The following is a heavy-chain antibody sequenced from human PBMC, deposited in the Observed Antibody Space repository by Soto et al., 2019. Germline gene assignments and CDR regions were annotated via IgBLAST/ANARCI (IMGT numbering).Heavy chain of an antibody. CDR2: VHFSGST. Sequence: SETLSLTCDVSGASISENHCSWIRQAPGKGLEWVGYVHFSGSTTYNPSLAPRLNISFDMSKSQVYLQLTSVTAADTAVYYCARFGAAAAHDDNWGRGVLVTVSS. V-gene: IGHV4-59*01. J-gene: IGHJ4*01. CDR1: GASISENH. D-gene: IGHD6-13*01. CDR3: ARFGAAAAHDDN.